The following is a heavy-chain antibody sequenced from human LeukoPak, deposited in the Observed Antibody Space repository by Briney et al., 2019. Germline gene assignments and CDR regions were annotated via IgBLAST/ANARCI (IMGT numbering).Heavy chain of an antibody. Sequence: GGPLRLSCAVSGITLSNYGMSRVRQAPGKGLEWVAGISGSGGGTNYADSVKGRFTISRDNPKNTLYLQMKSLRAEDTAVYFCAKRGVVIRVILVGFHKEAYYFDSWGQGALVTVSS. CDR3: AKRGVVIRVILVGFHKEAYYFDS. D-gene: IGHD3-22*01. CDR1: GITLSNYG. V-gene: IGHV3-23*01. J-gene: IGHJ4*02. CDR2: ISGSGGGT.